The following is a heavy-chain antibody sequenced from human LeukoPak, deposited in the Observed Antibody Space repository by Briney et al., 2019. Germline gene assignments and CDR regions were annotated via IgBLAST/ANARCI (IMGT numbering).Heavy chain of an antibody. D-gene: IGHD3-10*01. J-gene: IGHJ4*02. Sequence: GASVKVSCKASGYTFTGYYMHWVRQAPGQGLEWMGWINPNSGGTNYAQKFQGRVTMTRDTSISTAYMELSRLRSDDTTVYYCARDQSYPQYYFDYWGQGTLVTVSS. CDR1: GYTFTGYY. CDR3: ARDQSYPQYYFDY. V-gene: IGHV1-2*02. CDR2: INPNSGGT.